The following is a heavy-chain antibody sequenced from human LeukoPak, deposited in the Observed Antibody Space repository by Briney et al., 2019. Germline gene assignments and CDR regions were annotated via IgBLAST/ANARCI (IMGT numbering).Heavy chain of an antibody. CDR2: ISGGGETT. J-gene: IGHJ4*02. D-gene: IGHD4-17*01. Sequence: GGSLRLSCAASGFTFNNYAMNWVRQAPGKGLEWVSSISGGGETTYYADSAKGRFTISRDNSQNTLYLQMNSLRAEDTAVYYCARDYADYXGYXFFDYWGQGTLXTVX. CDR3: ARDYADYXGYXFFDY. CDR1: GFTFNNYA. V-gene: IGHV3-23*01.